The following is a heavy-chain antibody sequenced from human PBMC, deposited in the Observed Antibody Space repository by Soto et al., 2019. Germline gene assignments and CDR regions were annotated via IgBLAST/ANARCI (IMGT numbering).Heavy chain of an antibody. V-gene: IGHV1-46*01. CDR1: GYTFTTYY. Sequence: QVQLVQSGAEVKKPGASVKVSCKASGYTFTTYYIHWVRQAPGQGLEWMENINPSGGATGYAHKFQGRVTMTRDTSTSTVYMELSSLTSDDTAMYYCFSYSSRNNCFDPWGQGTLVTVSS. CDR3: FSYSSRNNCFDP. J-gene: IGHJ5*02. CDR2: INPSGGAT. D-gene: IGHD6-13*01.